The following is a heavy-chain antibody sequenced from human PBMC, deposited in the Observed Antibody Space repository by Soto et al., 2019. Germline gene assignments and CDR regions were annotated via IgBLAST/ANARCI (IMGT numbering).Heavy chain of an antibody. CDR2: IIGSGGRT. Sequence: PGGSLRLSCAASGFSFSSYSMSWVRQTPGKGLEWVSLIIGSGGRTYYADSVKGRFTVSRDNSKDTLFLQMNSLRPDDTAVYYCARGAILANGMDVWGQGTTVTVSS. CDR1: GFSFSSYS. D-gene: IGHD3-3*01. V-gene: IGHV3-23*01. J-gene: IGHJ6*02. CDR3: ARGAILANGMDV.